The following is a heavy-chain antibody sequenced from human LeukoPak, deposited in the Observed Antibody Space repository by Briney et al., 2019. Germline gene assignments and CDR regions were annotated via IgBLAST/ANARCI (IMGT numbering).Heavy chain of an antibody. D-gene: IGHD3-10*01. V-gene: IGHV3-23*01. J-gene: IGHJ4*02. Sequence: GGSLRLSCAASGFTFSISAMSWVRQAPGKGLEWVSGISNSGGSTPYADSVRGRFTISRDNSKNTLYLQMTSLRAEDTAVYYCARDRRFGELNADYWGQGTLVTVSS. CDR2: ISNSGGST. CDR3: ARDRRFGELNADY. CDR1: GFTFSISA.